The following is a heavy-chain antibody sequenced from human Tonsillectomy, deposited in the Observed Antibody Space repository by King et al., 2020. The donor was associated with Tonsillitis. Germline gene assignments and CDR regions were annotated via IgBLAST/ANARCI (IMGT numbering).Heavy chain of an antibody. D-gene: IGHD3-16*01. CDR3: ARLYTLYFYGMDV. V-gene: IGHV3-30*02. J-gene: IGHJ6*02. Sequence: QLVQSGGGVVQPGGSLRLSCAASGFDFAGCGMHWVRQDPGKGLKWVAFLRYDGSDKNYADSVKGRFTISRDNSKNTLYLQTNSLRAEDTAVYYCARLYTLYFYGMDVWGQGTTVTVSS. CDR1: GFDFAGCG. CDR2: LRYDGSDK.